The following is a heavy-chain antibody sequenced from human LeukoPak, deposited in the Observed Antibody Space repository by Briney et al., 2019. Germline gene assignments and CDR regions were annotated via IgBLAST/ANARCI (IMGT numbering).Heavy chain of an antibody. J-gene: IGHJ4*02. D-gene: IGHD2-2*01. CDR2: IYPGDSDT. V-gene: IGHV5-51*01. Sequence: GESLKISCKGSGYTFSDYWIAWVRQMPGKGLEWMGMIYPGDSDTRYSPSFQGQVTISADKSINTAYLHWSSLKPSDTAIYYCARQGVPSVLIVFDFWGQGTLVTVSS. CDR3: ARQGVPSVLIVFDF. CDR1: GYTFSDYW.